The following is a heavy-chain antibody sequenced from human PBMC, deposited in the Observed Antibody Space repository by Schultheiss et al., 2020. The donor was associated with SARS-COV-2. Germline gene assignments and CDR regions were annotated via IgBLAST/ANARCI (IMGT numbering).Heavy chain of an antibody. D-gene: IGHD2-21*01. V-gene: IGHV1-8*01. CDR3: ARGWSTWYSVWWYY. Sequence: ASVKVSCKASGYTFTSYDINWVRQATGQGLEWMGWMNPNSGNTGYAQKFQGRVTMTRNTSISTAYMELSSLRSEDTAVYYCARGWSTWYSVWWYYWGQGTLVTVSS. CDR1: GYTFTSYD. J-gene: IGHJ4*02. CDR2: MNPNSGNT.